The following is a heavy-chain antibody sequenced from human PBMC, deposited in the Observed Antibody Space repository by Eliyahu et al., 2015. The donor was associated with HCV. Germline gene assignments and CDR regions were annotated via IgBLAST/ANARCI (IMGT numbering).Heavy chain of an antibody. CDR2: IVVGSGNT. CDR1: XXTFTXSX. CDR3: AAGVSAQRHPPNFPPDFDY. V-gene: IGHV1-58*01. Sequence: QMQLVQSGPEVKKPXTSVKVSCKASXXTFTXSXVRWXRQAXGQRLEWIGWIVVGSGNTNYAQKFQERVTITRDMSTSTAYMELSSLRSEDTAVYYCAAGVSAQRHPPNFPPDFDYWGQGTLVTVSS. D-gene: IGHD1-1*01. J-gene: IGHJ4*02.